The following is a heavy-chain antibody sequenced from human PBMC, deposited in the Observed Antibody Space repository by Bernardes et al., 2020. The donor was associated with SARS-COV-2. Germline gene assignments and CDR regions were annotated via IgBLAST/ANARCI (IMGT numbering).Heavy chain of an antibody. D-gene: IGHD3-10*01. V-gene: IGHV1-18*04. CDR3: AVNTGNFYYGVDV. CDR2: ITADNLNT. J-gene: IGHJ6*02. Sequence: ASVKVSCKTSGSDFNNYGFTSYGFSWVRQAPGQGLEWMGWITADNLNTDYAQNFRGRVTMTADTSTSTVYMELRSLRSDDTAMYYCAVNTGNFYYGVDVWGQGTTVTVSS. CDR1: GSDFNNYGFTSYG.